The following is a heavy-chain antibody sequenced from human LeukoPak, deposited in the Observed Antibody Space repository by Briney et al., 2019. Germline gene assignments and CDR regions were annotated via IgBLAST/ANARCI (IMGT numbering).Heavy chain of an antibody. CDR1: GFTFSSHS. Sequence: GGSLRLSCAASGFTFSSHSMNWVRQAPGKGLEWVSSISPSGNYIYYADSLEGRFTISRDNAKNSLYLQMNSLRAEDTAVYYWARDLSSSISCYSYWGQGTLVTVSS. J-gene: IGHJ4*02. CDR3: ARDLSSSISCYSY. V-gene: IGHV3-21*01. CDR2: ISPSGNYI. D-gene: IGHD2-2*01.